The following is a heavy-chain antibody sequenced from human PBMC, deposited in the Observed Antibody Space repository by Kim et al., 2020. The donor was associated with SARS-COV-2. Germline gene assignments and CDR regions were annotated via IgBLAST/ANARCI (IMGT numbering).Heavy chain of an antibody. J-gene: IGHJ5*02. V-gene: IGHV4-59*01. Sequence: SLKSRGTISVDTSKNQFSLKLSSVTAADTAVYYCAREGCSGGSCYGWFDPRGQGTLVTVSS. CDR3: AREGCSGGSCYGWFDP. D-gene: IGHD2-15*01.